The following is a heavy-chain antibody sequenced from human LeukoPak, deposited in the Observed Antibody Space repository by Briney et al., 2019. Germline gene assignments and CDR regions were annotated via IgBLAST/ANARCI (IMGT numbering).Heavy chain of an antibody. D-gene: IGHD3-10*01. CDR1: GFTFSSYA. Sequence: PGGSLRLSCAASGFTFSSYAMSWVRQAPGKGLEWVSAISGSGGSTYYADSVKGRFTISRDNSKNTLYLQMNSLRAEDTAVYYCARGHYYGSGSPYYYYMDVWGKGTTVTVSS. CDR2: ISGSGGST. CDR3: ARGHYYGSGSPYYYYMDV. V-gene: IGHV3-23*01. J-gene: IGHJ6*03.